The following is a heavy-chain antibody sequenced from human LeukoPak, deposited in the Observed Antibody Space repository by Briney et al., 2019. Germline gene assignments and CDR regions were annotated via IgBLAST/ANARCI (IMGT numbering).Heavy chain of an antibody. J-gene: IGHJ4*02. D-gene: IGHD1-1*01. Sequence: GGSLTLSCVASGFTLSGYWMHWVRQVPGKGLVWVSRINSDETSTSYADSVKGRFTIPRDNAKNTLYLQMNGLRAEDTAVYYCARVLLEREATWGQGTLVTVSS. CDR1: GFTLSGYW. CDR3: ARVLLEREAT. CDR2: INSDETST. V-gene: IGHV3-74*01.